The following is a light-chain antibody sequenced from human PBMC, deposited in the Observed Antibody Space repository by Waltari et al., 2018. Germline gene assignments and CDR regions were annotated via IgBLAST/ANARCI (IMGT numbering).Light chain of an antibody. V-gene: IGLV1-47*01. CDR1: SSNIGSNY. J-gene: IGLJ1*01. Sequence: QSVVTQPPSASGTPGQRVTISCSGSSSNIGSNYVYWYQQLPGMAPKLLIYRNNQLPSGVPDRFSASKSGTAASLSISGRRSEDEADYYCAAWDDSLNGFYVFGTGTKVTVL. CDR2: RNN. CDR3: AAWDDSLNGFYV.